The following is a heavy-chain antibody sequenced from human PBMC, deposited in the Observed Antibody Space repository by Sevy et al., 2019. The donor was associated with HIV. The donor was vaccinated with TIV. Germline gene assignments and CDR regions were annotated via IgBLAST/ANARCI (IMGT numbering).Heavy chain of an antibody. D-gene: IGHD1-1*01. V-gene: IGHV4-34*01. CDR2: INNSGST. J-gene: IGHJ6*02. Sequence: SENLSLTCAVYVGSFSGYYWSWIRQPPGKGLEWIGEINNSGSTNYNPSLKSRVTISVDTSKNQFSLKLSSVTAADTAVYFCARRVILDHYYGIDVWGHGTTVTVSS. CDR3: ARRVILDHYYGIDV. CDR1: VGSFSGYY.